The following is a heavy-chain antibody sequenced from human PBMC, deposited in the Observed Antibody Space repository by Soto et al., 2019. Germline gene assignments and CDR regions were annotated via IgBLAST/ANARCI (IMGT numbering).Heavy chain of an antibody. CDR3: AKEAIHYYDSSGYYDY. J-gene: IGHJ4*02. CDR1: GFTFSTYW. D-gene: IGHD3-22*01. V-gene: IGHV3-64*04. CDR2: IRSDGSGT. Sequence: PGGSLRLSCAASGFTFSTYWMHWVRQAPGEGLEYVSAIRSDGSGTYYADSVKGRFTISRDNSKNTLYLQMNSLRAEDTAVYYCAKEAIHYYDSSGYYDYWGQGTLVTSPQ.